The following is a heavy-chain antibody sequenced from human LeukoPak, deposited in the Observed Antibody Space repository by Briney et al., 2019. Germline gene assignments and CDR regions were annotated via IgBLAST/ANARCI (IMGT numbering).Heavy chain of an antibody. CDR2: IYYSGST. CDR3: ARVNSPTIFGYFDY. D-gene: IGHD3-3*01. J-gene: IGHJ4*02. V-gene: IGHV4-59*01. CDR1: GGSISSYY. Sequence: SETLSLTCTVSGGSISSYYWSWIRQPPGKGLEWIGYIYYSGSTNYNPSLKSRVTISVDTAKNQFSLKLSSVTAADTAVYYCARVNSPTIFGYFDYWGQGTLVTVSS.